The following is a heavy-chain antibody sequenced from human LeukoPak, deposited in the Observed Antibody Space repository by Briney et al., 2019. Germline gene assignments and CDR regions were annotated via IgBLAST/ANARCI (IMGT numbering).Heavy chain of an antibody. V-gene: IGHV4-31*03. CDR3: AGRAQYYDFWSGYKEGGWFDP. Sequence: PSETLSLTCTVSGGSISSGGYYWSWIRQHPGKGLEWIGYIYYSGSTYYNPSLKSRVTISVDTSKNQFSLKLSSVTAADTAAYYCAGRAQYYDFWSGYKEGGWFDPWGQGTLVTVSS. D-gene: IGHD3-3*01. CDR2: IYYSGST. J-gene: IGHJ5*02. CDR1: GGSISSGGYY.